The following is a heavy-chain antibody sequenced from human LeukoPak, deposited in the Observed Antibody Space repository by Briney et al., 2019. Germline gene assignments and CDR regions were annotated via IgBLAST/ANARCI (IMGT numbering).Heavy chain of an antibody. V-gene: IGHV3-23*01. CDR3: AKGSRSIAVDNLCDY. Sequence: GGSLRLSCAASGFTFSDYYMSWIRQAPGKGLEWVSVISSSGGSTYYADSVKGRFTIFRDNSKNTLYLQMSSLRAEDTAVYYCAKGSRSIAVDNLCDYWGQGTLVTVSS. CDR2: ISSSGGST. D-gene: IGHD6-6*01. CDR1: GFTFSDYY. J-gene: IGHJ4*02.